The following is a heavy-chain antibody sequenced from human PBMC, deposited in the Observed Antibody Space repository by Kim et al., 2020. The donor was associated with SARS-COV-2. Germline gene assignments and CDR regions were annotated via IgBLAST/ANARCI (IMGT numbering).Heavy chain of an antibody. Sequence: SETLSLTCAVYGGSFSGYYWSWIRQPPGKGLEWIGEINHSGSTNYNPSLKSRVTISVDTSKNQFSLKLSSVTAADTAVYYCATAPATDYYDSSGYWDYY. D-gene: IGHD3-22*01. V-gene: IGHV4-34*01. CDR1: GGSFSGYY. CDR3: ATAPATDYYDSSGYWDYY. J-gene: IGHJ6*01. CDR2: INHSGST.